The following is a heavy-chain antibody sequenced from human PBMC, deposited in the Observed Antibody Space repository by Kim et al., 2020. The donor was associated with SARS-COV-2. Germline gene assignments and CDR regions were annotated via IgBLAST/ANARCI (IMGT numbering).Heavy chain of an antibody. Sequence: ASVKVSCKASGYTFTSYGISWVRQAPGQGLEWMGWISAYNGNTNYAQKLQGRVTMTTDTSTSTAYMELRSLRSDDTAVYYCARVEGGYYYDSSVAFDIWGQGTMVTVSS. V-gene: IGHV1-18*01. CDR2: ISAYNGNT. CDR3: ARVEGGYYYDSSVAFDI. D-gene: IGHD3-22*01. J-gene: IGHJ3*02. CDR1: GYTFTSYG.